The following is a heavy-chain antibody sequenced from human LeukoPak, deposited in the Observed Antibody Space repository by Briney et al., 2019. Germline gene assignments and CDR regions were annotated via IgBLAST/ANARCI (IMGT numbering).Heavy chain of an antibody. CDR2: MYYSGST. Sequence: SETLSLTCAVSGGSISSSIHYWAWIRQPPGKGLELIGSMYYSGSTYYNPSIKSRLTISLDRSENQFSLKLSSVTAADTAVYYCARYGILGISEINGFDNWGQGTMVTVSS. V-gene: IGHV4-39*07. CDR3: ARYGILGISEINGFDN. CDR1: GGSISSSIHY. D-gene: IGHD3-3*02. J-gene: IGHJ3*02.